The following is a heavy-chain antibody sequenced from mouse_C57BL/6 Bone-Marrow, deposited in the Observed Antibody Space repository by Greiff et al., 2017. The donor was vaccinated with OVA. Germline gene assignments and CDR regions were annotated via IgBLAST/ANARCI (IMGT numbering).Heavy chain of an antibody. Sequence: EVKLVESGGDLVKPGGSLKLSCAASGFTFSSYGMSWVRQTPDKRLEWVATISSGGSYTYYPDSVKGRFTISRDNAKNTLYLQMSSLRSKDTAMYYCASLYDGYLSWFAYWGQGTLVTVSA. J-gene: IGHJ3*01. CDR1: GFTFSSYG. D-gene: IGHD2-3*01. CDR2: ISSGGSYT. V-gene: IGHV5-6*01. CDR3: ASLYDGYLSWFAY.